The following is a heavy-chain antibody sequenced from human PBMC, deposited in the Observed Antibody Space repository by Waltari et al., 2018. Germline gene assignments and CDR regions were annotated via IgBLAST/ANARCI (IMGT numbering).Heavy chain of an antibody. J-gene: IGHJ4*02. CDR1: GGSISSSSHY. V-gene: IGHV4-39*01. D-gene: IGHD3-22*01. CDR2: SYYGGST. CDR3: AGHVVPNYYDSSGYYFDY. Sequence: QLQLQESGPGLVKPSETLSLTCTVSGGSISSSSHYWGWIRQPPGKGLEWIGGSYYGGSTHSARCLKSGVTISVDTAKNQFSLKLSAVTAADTAVYYCAGHVVPNYYDSSGYYFDYWGQGTLVTVSS.